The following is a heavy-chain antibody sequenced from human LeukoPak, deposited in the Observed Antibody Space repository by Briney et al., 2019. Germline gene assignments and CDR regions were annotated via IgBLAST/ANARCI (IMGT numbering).Heavy chain of an antibody. CDR1: GGSISSGDYF. Sequence: SETLSLTCTVSGGSISSGDYFWSWIRQPPGKGLEWIAYMYYSGSTYYNPSLKSRVTMSADTSKNQLSLKLSSVTAADTAVYYCARPYYYDSRIDPRGQGILVTVSS. CDR2: MYYSGST. V-gene: IGHV4-30-4*01. D-gene: IGHD3-22*01. J-gene: IGHJ5*02. CDR3: ARPYYYDSRIDP.